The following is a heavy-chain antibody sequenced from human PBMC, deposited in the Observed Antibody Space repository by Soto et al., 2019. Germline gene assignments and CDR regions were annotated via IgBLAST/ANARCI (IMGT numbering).Heavy chain of an antibody. V-gene: IGHV1-69*01. CDR3: VREVVTETTLGYFDS. CDR2: IIPFFGTP. Sequence: QVHLVQSGAEVKKSGSSVRVSCTASGGSFSNDAFSWVRQAPGQGLEWLGRIIPFFGTPDYSQRFQGRLTITADESTGTAHMDLRRRRSDDTAVYYCVREVVTETTLGYFDSWGQGTLVTVSS. D-gene: IGHD2-21*02. J-gene: IGHJ4*02. CDR1: GGSFSNDA.